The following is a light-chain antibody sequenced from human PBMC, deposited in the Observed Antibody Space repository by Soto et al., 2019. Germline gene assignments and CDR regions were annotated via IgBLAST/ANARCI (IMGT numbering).Light chain of an antibody. V-gene: IGKV4-1*01. Sequence: DIVMTQSPDSLAVSLGERATINCKSSQSVLYSSNNKNYLAWYQQKPGQPPKLLVYWASTRESGVPDRCSGGGSGTDFTLTISSLQAEDVAVYYCQQYYSTLPVTFGGGTKVEIK. CDR2: WAS. J-gene: IGKJ4*01. CDR1: QSVLYSSNNKNY. CDR3: QQYYSTLPVT.